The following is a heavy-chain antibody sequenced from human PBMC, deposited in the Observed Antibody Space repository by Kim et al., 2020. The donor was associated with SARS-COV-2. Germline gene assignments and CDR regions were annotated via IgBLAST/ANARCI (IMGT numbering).Heavy chain of an antibody. V-gene: IGHV3-30*04. CDR2: ISYDGSNK. CDR3: ARVRVTMILGHAFDI. Sequence: GGSLRLSCAASGFTFSSYAMHWVRQAPGKGLEWVAVISYDGSNKYYADSVKGRFTISRDNSKNTLYLQMNSLRAEDTAVYYCARVRVTMILGHAFDIWGQGTMATVSS. J-gene: IGHJ3*02. D-gene: IGHD3-22*01. CDR1: GFTFSSYA.